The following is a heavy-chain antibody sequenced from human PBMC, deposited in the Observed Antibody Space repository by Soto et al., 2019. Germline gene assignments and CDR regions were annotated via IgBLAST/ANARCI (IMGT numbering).Heavy chain of an antibody. D-gene: IGHD3-16*01. J-gene: IGHJ4*02. CDR3: AIGRWGNKY. CDR1: GGSFSPYY. Sequence: QVQLQQWGTGLWKSSETLSLNCAVYGGSFSPYYWSWVRQPPGKGLEWIGETDESGGIYYNPSLKSRVTVSLDTSKKQFSLEVKSVTAADTAVYYCAIGRWGNKYWGQGTLVTVSS. CDR2: TDESGGI. V-gene: IGHV4-34*01.